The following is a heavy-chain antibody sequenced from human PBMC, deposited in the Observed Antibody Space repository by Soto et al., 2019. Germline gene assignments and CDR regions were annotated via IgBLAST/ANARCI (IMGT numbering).Heavy chain of an antibody. CDR1: GDSISDYY. CDR2: IYYSGST. J-gene: IGHJ4*02. V-gene: IGHV4-59*01. CDR3: ARDLFYSSRGHLGV. D-gene: IGHD6-13*01. Sequence: QVHLQESGPGLVNSSETLSLTCTVSGDSISDYYWSWIRQPPGKGLEWIGYIYYSGSTNYNPSLKSRVTISVDTSNNHFSLKLTSVTAADTAVYYCARDLFYSSRGHLGVWGQGTLVTVSS.